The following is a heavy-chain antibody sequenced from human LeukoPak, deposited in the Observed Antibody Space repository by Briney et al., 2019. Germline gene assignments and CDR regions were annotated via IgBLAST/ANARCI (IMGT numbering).Heavy chain of an antibody. J-gene: IGHJ4*02. CDR1: GFTFSIYS. D-gene: IGHD6-19*01. CDR3: ARGGLGSAFDN. CDR2: ISSSSSYI. Sequence: GGSLRLPCAASGFTFSIYSMNWVRQAPGKGLEWVSSISSSSSYIHYADSVKGRFTISRDNARNSVYLQMNSLRAEDRAVYYCARGGLGSAFDNWGQGTLVTVSS. V-gene: IGHV3-21*01.